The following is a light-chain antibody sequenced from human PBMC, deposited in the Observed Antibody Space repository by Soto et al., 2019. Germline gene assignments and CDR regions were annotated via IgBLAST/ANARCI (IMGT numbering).Light chain of an antibody. CDR3: SSYTTSDTYV. CDR2: EVN. J-gene: IGLJ1*01. CDR1: SSDIGSHNW. V-gene: IGLV2-14*01. Sequence: QSALTQPASVSGSPGQSTTISCTGTSSDIGSHNWVSWYQQHPGRAPRLMIYEVNNRPSGVSNRFSGSKSGNTASLTISGLQAEDEADYYCSSYTTSDTYVFGPGTKVTVL.